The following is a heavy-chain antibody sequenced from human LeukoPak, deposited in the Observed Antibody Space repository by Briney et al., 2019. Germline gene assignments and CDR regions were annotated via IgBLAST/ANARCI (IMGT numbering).Heavy chain of an antibody. CDR1: GGSISSGSYY. CDR3: ARNQWDPTHRAFDI. CDR2: IYTSGST. J-gene: IGHJ3*02. Sequence: SETLSLTCTVSGGSISSGSYYWSWIRQPAGKGLEWIGRIYTSGSTKYNPSLKSRVTISVDTSKNQFSLKLSSVTAADTAVYYCARNQWDPTHRAFDIWGQGTMVTVSS. D-gene: IGHD1-26*01. V-gene: IGHV4-61*02.